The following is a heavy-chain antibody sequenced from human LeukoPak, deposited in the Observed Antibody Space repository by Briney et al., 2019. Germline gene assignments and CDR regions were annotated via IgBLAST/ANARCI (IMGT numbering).Heavy chain of an antibody. J-gene: IGHJ3*02. CDR2: IKQDGGEK. D-gene: IGHD3-22*01. V-gene: IGHV3-7*01. Sequence: GGALRLSCAASGFTFSSYWMSWVRQGPGEGLEWVANIKQDGGEKYYVDSVRGRFTISRDNAKKLLYLQMTSLRAEDTAVYYRARDARLQITMTLTDAFDIWGQGTMVTVSS. CDR1: GFTFSSYW. CDR3: ARDARLQITMTLTDAFDI.